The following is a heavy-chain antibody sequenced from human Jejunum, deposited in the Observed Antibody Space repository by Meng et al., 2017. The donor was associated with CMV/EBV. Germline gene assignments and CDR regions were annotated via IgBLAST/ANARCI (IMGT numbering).Heavy chain of an antibody. CDR3: AKDAYSKGDY. Sequence: CAASGFIFSNCWRSGVRQAPGKGLEWVANIKQDGSEKNYVDSVKGRFTISRDNAKNSLYLQMNSLRPEDTAVYYCAKDAYSKGDYWGQGTLVTVSS. CDR2: IKQDGSEK. D-gene: IGHD4-11*01. V-gene: IGHV3-7*01. CDR1: GFIFSNCW. J-gene: IGHJ4*02.